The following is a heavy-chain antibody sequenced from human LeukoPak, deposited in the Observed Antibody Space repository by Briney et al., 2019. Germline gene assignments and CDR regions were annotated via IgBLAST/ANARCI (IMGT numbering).Heavy chain of an antibody. J-gene: IGHJ4*02. D-gene: IGHD1-26*01. Sequence: PGGSLRLSCAASGFTFSSYCMSWVRQAPGKGLEWVANIKQGGSGKYYVDSVKGRFTISRDNDKNSLYLQMNSLRAEDTAVYYCARLLSGSYYLDYWGQGTLVTVSS. V-gene: IGHV3-7*01. CDR1: GFTFSSYC. CDR3: ARLLSGSYYLDY. CDR2: IKQGGSGK.